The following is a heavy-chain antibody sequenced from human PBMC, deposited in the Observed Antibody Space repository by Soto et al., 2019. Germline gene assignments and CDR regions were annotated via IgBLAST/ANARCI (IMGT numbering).Heavy chain of an antibody. J-gene: IGHJ4*02. D-gene: IGHD2-15*01. CDR3: ARHVYCSGGSCPPIGY. Sequence: GESLKISCKGSGYSFTSYWISWVRQMPGKGLEWMGRIDPSDSYTIYSPSFQGHVTISADKSISTAYLQWSSLKASDTAMYYCARHVYCSGGSCPPIGYWGQGTLVTVSS. CDR2: IDPSDSYT. V-gene: IGHV5-10-1*01. CDR1: GYSFTSYW.